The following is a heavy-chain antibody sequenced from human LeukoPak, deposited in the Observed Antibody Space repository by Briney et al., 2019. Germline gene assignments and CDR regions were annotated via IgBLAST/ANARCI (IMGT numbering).Heavy chain of an antibody. V-gene: IGHV3-23*01. CDR3: AKTIPESGYVIDY. CDR1: GFTFSNYA. J-gene: IGHJ4*02. D-gene: IGHD5-12*01. CDR2: VSVSGSSA. Sequence: PGGSLKLSCAASGFTFSNYAMSWVRQAPGKGLEWVSSVSVSGSSAYYADSVKGRFTFSRDNSKNTMYLQTNSLRADDTAVYYCAKTIPESGYVIDYWGQGTLVTVSS.